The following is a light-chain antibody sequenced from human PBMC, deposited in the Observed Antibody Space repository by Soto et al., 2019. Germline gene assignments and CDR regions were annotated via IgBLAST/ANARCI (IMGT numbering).Light chain of an antibody. J-gene: IGLJ3*02. V-gene: IGLV1-40*01. Sequence: QLVLTQPPSVSGAPGQRVTISCTGSSSNIGAGYDVHWYQQLPGTAPKLLFYGNSNRPSGVPDRFSGSKSGTSASLAITGLQAEDEADYSCQSYDSSLSGWVFGGGTKLTVL. CDR1: SSNIGAGYD. CDR2: GNS. CDR3: QSYDSSLSGWV.